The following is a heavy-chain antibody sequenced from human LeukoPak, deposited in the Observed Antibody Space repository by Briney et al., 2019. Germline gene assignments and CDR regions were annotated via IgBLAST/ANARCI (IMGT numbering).Heavy chain of an antibody. CDR1: GFTFSSYA. CDR2: ISYDGSNK. Sequence: GGSLRLGCAASGFTFSSYAMHWVRQAPGKGLEWVAVISYDGSNKYYADSVKGRFTISRDNSKNTLYLQMNSLRAEDTAVYYCARERDTSYLEIDYWGQGTLVTVSS. D-gene: IGHD5-18*01. J-gene: IGHJ4*02. V-gene: IGHV3-30*04. CDR3: ARERDTSYLEIDY.